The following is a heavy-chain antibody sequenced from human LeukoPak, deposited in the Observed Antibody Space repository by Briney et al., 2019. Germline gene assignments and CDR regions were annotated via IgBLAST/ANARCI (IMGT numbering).Heavy chain of an antibody. CDR1: GGSISSGGYY. J-gene: IGHJ4*02. CDR3: ARVKGYGYEDAVLDY. CDR2: IYYSGST. V-gene: IGHV4-61*08. D-gene: IGHD5-18*01. Sequence: SQTLSLTCTVSGGSISSGGYYWSWIRQPPGKGLEWIGYIYYSGSTNYNPSLKSRVTMSVDTSKNQFSLKLSSVTAADTAVYYCARVKGYGYEDAVLDYWGQGTLVTVSS.